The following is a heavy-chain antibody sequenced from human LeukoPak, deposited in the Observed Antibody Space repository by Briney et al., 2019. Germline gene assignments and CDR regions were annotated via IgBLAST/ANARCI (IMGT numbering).Heavy chain of an antibody. CDR2: INHSGST. V-gene: IGHV4-34*01. CDR1: GGSFSGYY. J-gene: IGHJ6*02. CDR3: ARSGPDYYYGMDV. Sequence: SETLSLTCAVYGGSFSGYYWSWIRRPPGKGLEWIGEINHSGSTNYNPSLKSRVTISVDTSKNQFSLKLSSVTAADTAVYYCARSGPDYYYGMDVWGQGTTVTVSS. D-gene: IGHD3-10*01.